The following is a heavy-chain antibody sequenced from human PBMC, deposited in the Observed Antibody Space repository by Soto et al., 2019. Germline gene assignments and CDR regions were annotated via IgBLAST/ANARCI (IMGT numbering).Heavy chain of an antibody. V-gene: IGHV3-74*01. CDR3: ARDTGDTWFDP. J-gene: IGHJ5*02. Sequence: AGGSLRLSCAASGFTSSSYWMHWVRQAPGKGLLWVSRIDSGGTSTSYADSVKGRFTISRDNAKNTLYLQMNSLRAEDTAVYYCARDTGDTWFDPWGQGTLVTVSS. CDR1: GFTSSSYW. CDR2: IDSGGTST. D-gene: IGHD7-27*01.